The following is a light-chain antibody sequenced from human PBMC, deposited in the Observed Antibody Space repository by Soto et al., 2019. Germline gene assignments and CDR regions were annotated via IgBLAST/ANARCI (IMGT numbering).Light chain of an antibody. CDR3: QQYNSYPWT. V-gene: IGKV1-5*01. CDR1: QSLSGW. Sequence: DIQMTQSPATLSASVGDRVTITCRASQSLSGWLAWYQQKPGKAPKLLIYDASSLESGVPSRFSGSGSGTEFALTISSLQPDDSATYYCQQYNSYPWTFGQGTKVEIK. CDR2: DAS. J-gene: IGKJ1*01.